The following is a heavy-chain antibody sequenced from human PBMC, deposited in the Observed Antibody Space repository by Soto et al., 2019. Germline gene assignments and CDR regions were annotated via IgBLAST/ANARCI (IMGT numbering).Heavy chain of an antibody. CDR1: YY. CDR3: ASPKA. J-gene: IGHJ5*02. V-gene: IGHV4-59*08. CDR2: IYYTGST. Sequence: YYWSLIRQPPGKGLEWIGYIYYTGSTDYNPSLKSRVTISLDTSKNQFSLKLSSVAAADTAGYYCASPKAWGQGTLVTGSS.